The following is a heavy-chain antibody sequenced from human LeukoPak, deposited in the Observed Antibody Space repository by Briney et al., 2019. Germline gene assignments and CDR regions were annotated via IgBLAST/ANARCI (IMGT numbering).Heavy chain of an antibody. D-gene: IGHD5-24*01. J-gene: IGHJ4*02. CDR2: INPNSGGT. CDR1: GYTFTGHY. CDR3: ARTPLDGYSDY. V-gene: IGHV1-2*02. Sequence: GASVKVSCKTSGYTFTGHYMHWVRQAPGQGLEWMGWINPNSGGTNYAQKFQGRVTMTRDTSISTAYMELRRLRSEDTAVYYCARTPLDGYSDYWGQGTLVTVSS.